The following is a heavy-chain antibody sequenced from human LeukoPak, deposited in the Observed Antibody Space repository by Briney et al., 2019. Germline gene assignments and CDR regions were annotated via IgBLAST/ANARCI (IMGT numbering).Heavy chain of an antibody. D-gene: IGHD6-13*01. J-gene: IGHJ6*02. CDR2: IYTGGST. V-gene: IGHV3-66*02. Sequence: GVSLRLSCAASGFTVNSNYMSWVRQAPGKGLEWVSLIYTGGSTYYADSVRGRFTISRDNSKNTLYLQMNSLRPGDTAIYYCARGFGKAAADVFGGYTMDVWGQGTTVTVSS. CDR3: ARGFGKAAADVFGGYTMDV. CDR1: GFTVNSNY.